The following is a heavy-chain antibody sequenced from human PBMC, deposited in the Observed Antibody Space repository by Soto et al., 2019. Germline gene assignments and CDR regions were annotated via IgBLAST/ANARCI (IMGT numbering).Heavy chain of an antibody. V-gene: IGHV1-46*01. J-gene: IGHJ4*02. CDR2: INPSGGST. Sequence: ASVKVSCKASGYTFTSYYMHWVRQAPGQGLEWMGIINPSGGSTSYAQKFQGRVTMTRDTSTSTVYMELSSLRAEDTAVYYCAKGSYGSGSYYNVGRELRWQYFDYWGQGTLVNVS. D-gene: IGHD3-10*01. CDR1: GYTFTSYY. CDR3: AKGSYGSGSYYNVGRELRWQYFDY.